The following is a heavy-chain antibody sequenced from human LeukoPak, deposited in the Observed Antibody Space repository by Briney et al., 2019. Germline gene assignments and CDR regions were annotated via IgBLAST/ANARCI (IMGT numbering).Heavy chain of an antibody. CDR2: INHSGST. CDR1: GGSFSGYY. V-gene: IGHV4-34*01. J-gene: IGHJ4*02. Sequence: SETLSLTCGVYGGSFSGYYWSWIRQPPRKGLEWIGEINHSGSTNYNPSLKSRVTISVDTSKNQFSLKLSSVTAADTAVYYCAKESCSGGSCYIFDYWGQGTLVTVPS. D-gene: IGHD2-15*01. CDR3: AKESCSGGSCYIFDY.